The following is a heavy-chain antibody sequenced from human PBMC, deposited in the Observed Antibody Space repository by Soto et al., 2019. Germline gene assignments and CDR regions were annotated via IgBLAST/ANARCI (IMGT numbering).Heavy chain of an antibody. CDR3: ASSAQYYDILTGTNGSYGMDV. CDR1: GGSISSYY. Sequence: PSETLSLTCTVSGGSISSYYWSWIRQPPGKGLEWIGYIYYSGSTNYNPSLKSRVTISVDTSKNQFSLKLSSVTAADTAVYYCASSAQYYDILTGTNGSYGMDVWGQGTTVTVSS. D-gene: IGHD3-9*01. CDR2: IYYSGST. J-gene: IGHJ6*02. V-gene: IGHV4-59*01.